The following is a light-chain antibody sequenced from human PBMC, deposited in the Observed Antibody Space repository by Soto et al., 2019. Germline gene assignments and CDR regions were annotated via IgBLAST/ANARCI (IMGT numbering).Light chain of an antibody. J-gene: IGLJ1*01. Sequence: QSALTQPASVSVSPGQSITISCPGTSSDVGSYNLVPWYQQHPGKAPKLMIYESSKRPSGVSNRFSGSKSGNTASLTISGLQVEDEGDYYCCSYAGSSADVVGTGTKVTVL. CDR1: SSDVGSYNL. CDR2: ESS. CDR3: CSYAGSSADV. V-gene: IGLV2-23*01.